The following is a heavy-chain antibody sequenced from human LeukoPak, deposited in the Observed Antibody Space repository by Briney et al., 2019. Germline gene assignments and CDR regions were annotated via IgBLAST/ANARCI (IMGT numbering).Heavy chain of an antibody. CDR2: FDPGDGET. V-gene: IGHV1-24*01. D-gene: IGHD3-22*01. J-gene: IGHJ1*01. Sequence: ASVKVSCKVSGYTLTELSMHWVRQAPGKGLEWMGGFDPGDGETIYAQKFQGRVTMTEDTSTDTAYMELSSLRSEDTAVYYCATDGIVAGPPKRYFQHWGQGTLVTVSS. CDR1: GYTLTELS. CDR3: ATDGIVAGPPKRYFQH.